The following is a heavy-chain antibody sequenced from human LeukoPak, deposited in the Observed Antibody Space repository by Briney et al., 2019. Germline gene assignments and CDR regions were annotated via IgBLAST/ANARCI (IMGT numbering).Heavy chain of an antibody. D-gene: IGHD5/OR15-5a*01. V-gene: IGHV3-7*01. Sequence: GGSLRLSCTASGFTFSLYWMSWLRQAPGKGLEWVATIKGDGSEKYYVDSVKGRFTISRDNAQNSLDLHMDSLRAEDTAVFYLARDISETSTPDIGGQGALVTVSS. CDR3: ARDISETSTPDI. J-gene: IGHJ4*02. CDR2: IKGDGSEK. CDR1: GFTFSLYW.